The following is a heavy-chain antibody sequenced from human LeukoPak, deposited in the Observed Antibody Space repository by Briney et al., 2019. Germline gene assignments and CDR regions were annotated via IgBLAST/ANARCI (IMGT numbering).Heavy chain of an antibody. J-gene: IGHJ4*02. D-gene: IGHD6-19*01. Sequence: GASVKVSCKASGYTFSRNDISWVRQAPGQGLEWMGWVSVYNGNTNYAQKFEGRITMTTDTSTSTAYMDLRSLRSDDTAVYYCARGNSGWYYLDYWGQGTLVTVSS. V-gene: IGHV1-18*04. CDR1: GYTFSRND. CDR2: VSVYNGNT. CDR3: ARGNSGWYYLDY.